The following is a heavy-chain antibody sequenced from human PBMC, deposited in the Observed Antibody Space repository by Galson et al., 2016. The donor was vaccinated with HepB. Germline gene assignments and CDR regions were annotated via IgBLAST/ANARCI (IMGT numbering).Heavy chain of an antibody. CDR1: GGSISSSHYY. Sequence: ATLSLTCTVSGGSISSSHYYCGWIRQPPGKGLEWIGNVYYSGSTYHNPSLKSRVTISVDTSKNQFSLKLSSVTAADTAVYYCARASPRDSSGWYPDAFDIWGQGTMVTVSS. J-gene: IGHJ3*02. V-gene: IGHV4-39*07. D-gene: IGHD6-19*01. CDR2: VYYSGST. CDR3: ARASPRDSSGWYPDAFDI.